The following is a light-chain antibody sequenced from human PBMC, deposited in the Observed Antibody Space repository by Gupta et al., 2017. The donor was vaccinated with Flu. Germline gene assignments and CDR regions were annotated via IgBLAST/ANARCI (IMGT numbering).Light chain of an antibody. CDR2: GAS. Sequence: LSPGERATHSCRASQRVSSNNIAWHQQKPGPATRLIIYGASKRDSDIPDRLSGNGSGTDFTLTIRRLEPGDSAVYYWKQFNSPPDSFGQGT. V-gene: IGKV3-20*01. J-gene: IGKJ2*03. CDR1: QRVSSNN. CDR3: KQFNSPPDS.